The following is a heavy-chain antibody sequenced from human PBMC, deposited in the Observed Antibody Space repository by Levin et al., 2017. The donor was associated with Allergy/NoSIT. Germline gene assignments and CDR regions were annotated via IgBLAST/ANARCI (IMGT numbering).Heavy chain of an antibody. J-gene: IGHJ5*02. V-gene: IGHV3-11*03. CDR1: GFSFSDSY. CDR3: ARTVGSGDCSGGSCSNWFDP. Sequence: TPGGSLRLSCAASGFSFSDSYMTWIRQAPGKGLEWVSYISRRGDYANYADSVKGRFTISRDNAKNSLSLHMNSLRAEDTAVYYCARTVGSGDCSGGSCSNWFDPWGQGTLVTVSS. D-gene: IGHD2-15*01. CDR2: ISRRGDYA.